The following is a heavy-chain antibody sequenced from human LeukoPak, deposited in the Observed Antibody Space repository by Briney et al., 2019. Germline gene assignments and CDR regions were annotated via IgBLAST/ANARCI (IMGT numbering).Heavy chain of an antibody. J-gene: IGHJ4*02. Sequence: GGSLRLSCAASGFTFNSYDMHWVRKPPGKGLEWVAFLRYDGSNKYYADSVKGRFTISRDNAKNSLYLQMNSLRAEDTAVYYCARDGFADSSGYYLPPNYWGQGTLVTVSS. CDR3: ARDGFADSSGYYLPPNY. D-gene: IGHD3-22*01. CDR2: LRYDGSNK. CDR1: GFTFNSYD. V-gene: IGHV3-30*02.